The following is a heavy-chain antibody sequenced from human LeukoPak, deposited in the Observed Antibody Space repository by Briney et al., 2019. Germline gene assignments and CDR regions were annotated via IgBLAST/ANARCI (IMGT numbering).Heavy chain of an antibody. CDR3: ARAGPSSSWHQFDY. J-gene: IGHJ4*02. CDR1: GFTVSRTY. D-gene: IGHD6-13*01. CDR2: IYSGGRT. V-gene: IGHV3-66*01. Sequence: GGSLSLSWEASGFTVSRTYMSWVRQPPGKGREGASVIYSGGRTYYADSVKGRFTISRDNSKSTLYLQMNSLRAEDTAVYYCARAGPSSSWHQFDYWGQGTLVTVSS.